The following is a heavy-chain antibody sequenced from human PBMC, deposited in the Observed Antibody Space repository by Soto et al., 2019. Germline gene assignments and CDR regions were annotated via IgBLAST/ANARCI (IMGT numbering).Heavy chain of an antibody. V-gene: IGHV1-46*01. CDR1: GYTFTSYY. CDR3: ARGETYYDFWSGYRRDYYYSYGMDV. D-gene: IGHD3-3*01. J-gene: IGHJ6*02. CDR2: INPSGGST. Sequence: ASVKVSCKASGYTFTSYYMHWVRQAPGQGLEWMGIINPSGGSTSYAQKFQGRVTMTRDTSTSTVYMELSSLRSEDTAVYYCARGETYYDFWSGYRRDYYYSYGMDVWGQGTTVTVSS.